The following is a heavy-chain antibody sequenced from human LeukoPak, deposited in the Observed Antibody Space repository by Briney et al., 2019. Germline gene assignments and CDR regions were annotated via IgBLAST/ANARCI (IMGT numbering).Heavy chain of an antibody. Sequence: PSVTLSLTCAVYGGSFSGYYWSWIRQPPGKGLEWIGEINHSGSTNYNPSLKSRVTISVDTSKNQFSLKLSSVTAADTAVYYCARHAKWLVRFDYWGQGTLVTVSS. J-gene: IGHJ4*02. V-gene: IGHV4-34*01. CDR3: ARHAKWLVRFDY. CDR1: GGSFSGYY. CDR2: INHSGST. D-gene: IGHD6-19*01.